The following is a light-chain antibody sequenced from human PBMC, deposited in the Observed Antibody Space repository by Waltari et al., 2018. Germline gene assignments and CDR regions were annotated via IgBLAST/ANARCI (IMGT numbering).Light chain of an antibody. V-gene: IGLV1-47*01. CDR3: AAWDDSLSGRV. Sequence: QSALTQEVSVSGTVGQKVTLSCTGNSNNIGSYPVGWYQQISHGAPKTVMFGNSLPSGLPDRFSGSKSGTTASLAISGLRSEDEADYYCAAWDDSLSGRVFGGGTKVTVL. J-gene: IGLJ3*02. CDR2: GNS. CDR1: SNNIGSYP.